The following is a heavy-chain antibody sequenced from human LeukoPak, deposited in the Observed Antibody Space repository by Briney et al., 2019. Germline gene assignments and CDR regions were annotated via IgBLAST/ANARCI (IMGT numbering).Heavy chain of an antibody. Sequence: GGSLRLSCAASGFTVSSNYMSWVRQAPGKGLEWVSVIYSGGSTYYADSVKGRFPISRDNSKNTLYLQMNSLRAEDTAVYYCARVVEQQLDYWGQGTLVTVSS. CDR2: IYSGGST. V-gene: IGHV3-66*01. CDR1: GFTVSSNY. CDR3: ARVVEQQLDY. D-gene: IGHD6-13*01. J-gene: IGHJ4*02.